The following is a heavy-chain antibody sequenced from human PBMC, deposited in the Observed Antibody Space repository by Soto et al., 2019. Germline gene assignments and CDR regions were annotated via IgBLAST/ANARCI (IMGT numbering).Heavy chain of an antibody. CDR2: IYYTGST. D-gene: IGHD3-3*01. J-gene: IGHJ6*02. Sequence: QVQLQESGPGLVKPSETLSLTCTVSGGSVSSESHYWSWIRQTPGKGLEWIGYIYYTGSTNYNPSLKGRVTMSVDTSRDQVSLRLRSVTGADTAVYYCPTAQYDFRSGSYYYAMEVWGQGTKVTVSS. CDR3: PTAQYDFRSGSYYYAMEV. V-gene: IGHV4-61*01. CDR1: GGSVSSESHY.